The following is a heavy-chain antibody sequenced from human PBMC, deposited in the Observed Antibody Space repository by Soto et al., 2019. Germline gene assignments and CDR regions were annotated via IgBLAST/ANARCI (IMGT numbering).Heavy chain of an antibody. D-gene: IGHD5-12*01. J-gene: IGHJ6*03. Sequence: EVQLVESGGGLVQPGGSLRLSCAASGFTFSSYSMNWVRQPPGKGLEWVSYISSSSSTIYYADSVKGRFTISRDNAKNSLYLQMNSLRAEDTAVYYCARSGYGAYYYYYYYMDVWGKGTTVTVSS. CDR3: ARSGYGAYYYYYYYMDV. CDR1: GFTFSSYS. V-gene: IGHV3-48*01. CDR2: ISSSSSTI.